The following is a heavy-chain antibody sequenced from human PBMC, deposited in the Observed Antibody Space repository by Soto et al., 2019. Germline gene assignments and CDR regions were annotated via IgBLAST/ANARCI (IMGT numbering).Heavy chain of an antibody. CDR3: ARTSPLGYCSGGSCYFLDY. CDR2: VNPNSGGT. CDR1: GYTFTGYY. V-gene: IGHV1-2*02. Sequence: GASVKVSCKASGYTFTGYYMHWVRQAPGQGLEWMGWVNPNSGGTNYAQKFQGRVTMTRDTSISTAYMELSRPRSDDTAVYYCARTSPLGYCSGGSCYFLDYWGQGTLVTVSS. J-gene: IGHJ4*02. D-gene: IGHD2-15*01.